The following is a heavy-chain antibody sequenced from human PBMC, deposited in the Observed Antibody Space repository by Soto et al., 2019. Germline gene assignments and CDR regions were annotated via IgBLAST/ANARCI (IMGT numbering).Heavy chain of an antibody. V-gene: IGHV5-51*01. D-gene: IGHD1-26*01. CDR1: GFSFTTSW. CDR3: ARCALGANNWFDP. CDR2: IYPDDSVT. Sequence: PGESLKISCKASGFSFTTSWIAWVRQMPGKGLEWLGVIYPDDSVTKYSPAFQGPVTVSADKSTSTTYLQWSSLRASDTAMYYCARCALGANNWFDPWGRGTQVTVSS. J-gene: IGHJ5*02.